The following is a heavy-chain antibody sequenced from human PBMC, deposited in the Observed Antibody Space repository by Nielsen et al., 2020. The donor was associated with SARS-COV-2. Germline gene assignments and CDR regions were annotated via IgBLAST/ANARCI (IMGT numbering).Heavy chain of an antibody. V-gene: IGHV3-15*01. CDR1: GFTFSNAW. Sequence: GGSLRLSCAASGFTFSNAWMSWVRQAPGKGLEWVGRIKSKTDGGTTDYAAPVKGRFTISRDDSKNTLYLQMNSLKTEDTAVYYCTTDPGYYDSSGYYSVDYWGQGTLVTVSS. D-gene: IGHD3-22*01. CDR3: TTDPGYYDSSGYYSVDY. J-gene: IGHJ4*02. CDR2: IKSKTDGGTT.